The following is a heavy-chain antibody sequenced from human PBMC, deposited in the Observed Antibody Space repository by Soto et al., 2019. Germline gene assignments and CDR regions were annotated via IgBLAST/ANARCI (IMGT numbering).Heavy chain of an antibody. V-gene: IGHV3-33*01. Sequence: GGSLRLSCAASGFTFSSYGMHWVRQAPGKGLEWVAAIWYDGSNKYYADSVKGRFTISRDNSKNTLYLQMNSLRAEDTAVYYCARDLGPNYYGMDVWGQGTTVTVSS. CDR1: GFTFSSYG. CDR3: ARDLGPNYYGMDV. CDR2: IWYDGSNK. J-gene: IGHJ6*02.